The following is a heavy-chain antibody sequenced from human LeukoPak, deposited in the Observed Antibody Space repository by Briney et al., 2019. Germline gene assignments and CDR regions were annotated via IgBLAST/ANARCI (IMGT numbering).Heavy chain of an antibody. J-gene: IGHJ5*02. V-gene: IGHV4-34*01. Sequence: SETLSLTCAVYGGSFSGYYWSWIRQPPGKGLEWIGEINHSGSTNYNPSLKSRVTISVDTSKSQFSLKLSSVTAADTAVYYCASEPFGSGGWFDPWGQGTLVTVSS. CDR2: INHSGST. D-gene: IGHD3-3*02. CDR3: ASEPFGSGGWFDP. CDR1: GGSFSGYY.